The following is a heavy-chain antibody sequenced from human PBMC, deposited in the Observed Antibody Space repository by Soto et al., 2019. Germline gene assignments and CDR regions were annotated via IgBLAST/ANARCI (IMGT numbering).Heavy chain of an antibody. Sequence: SETLSLTCAVYGGSFIGYYWSWIRQPPGKGLEWIGEINHSGSTNYNPSLKSRVTISVDTSKNQFSLKLSSVTAADTAVYYCARAAPRYCSGGSCYSGRHYWGQGTLVTVS. J-gene: IGHJ4*02. CDR1: GGSFIGYY. V-gene: IGHV4-34*01. D-gene: IGHD2-15*01. CDR2: INHSGST. CDR3: ARAAPRYCSGGSCYSGRHY.